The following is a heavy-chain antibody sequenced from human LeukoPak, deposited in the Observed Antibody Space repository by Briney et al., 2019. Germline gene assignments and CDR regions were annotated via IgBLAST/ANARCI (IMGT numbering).Heavy chain of an antibody. CDR3: ARDTKLRYFDWLPDY. J-gene: IGHJ4*02. CDR2: ISYDGSNK. D-gene: IGHD3-9*01. V-gene: IGHV3-30-3*01. CDR1: GFTFSSYA. Sequence: GGSLRLSCAASGFTFSSYAMHWVRQAPGKGLEWVAVISYDGSNKYYADSVKGRFTISRDNSKNTLYLQMNSLRAEDTAVYYCARDTKLRYFDWLPDYWGQGTLVTVPS.